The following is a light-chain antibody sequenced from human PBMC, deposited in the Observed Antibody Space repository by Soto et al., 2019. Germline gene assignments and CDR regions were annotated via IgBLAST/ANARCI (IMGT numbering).Light chain of an antibody. Sequence: QSALTQPASVSGSPGQSITLSCTGTSSDVGGYNYVSWYQHHPGKAPKLIIYDVSNRPSGVSIRFSGSKSDYTASLTISGLQPEDEADYHCSSYTTSNTRQIVFGTGTKVTVL. J-gene: IGLJ1*01. V-gene: IGLV2-14*03. CDR3: SSYTTSNTRQIV. CDR2: DVS. CDR1: SSDVGGYNY.